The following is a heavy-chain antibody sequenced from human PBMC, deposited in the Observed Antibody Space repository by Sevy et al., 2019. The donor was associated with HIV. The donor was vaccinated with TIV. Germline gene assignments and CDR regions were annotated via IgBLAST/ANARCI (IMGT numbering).Heavy chain of an antibody. Sequence: GGSLRLSCAASGFSLDSYWMSWVRQAPGKGLEWVANINQDGSVKYYVDSVKGRFTISRDIARNLLYLQMNSLRADDTALYYCVRAIVTHGSFWGQGTLVTVSS. D-gene: IGHD4-4*01. V-gene: IGHV3-7*04. CDR1: GFSLDSYW. CDR3: VRAIVTHGSF. J-gene: IGHJ4*02. CDR2: INQDGSVK.